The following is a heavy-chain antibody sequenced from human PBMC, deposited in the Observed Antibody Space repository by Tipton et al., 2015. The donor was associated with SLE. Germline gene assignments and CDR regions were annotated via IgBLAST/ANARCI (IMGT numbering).Heavy chain of an antibody. CDR1: GFTFSSYA. CDR2: RFHDGNI. V-gene: IGHV4-59*01. J-gene: IGHJ6*03. D-gene: IGHD1-1*01. Sequence: GSLRLSCAVSGFTFSSYAMIWVRQPAGRGLEWLAYRFHDGNINYNPSLKTRLTMSVDTSRDQFSLTLNSVTAADTGIYYCARGREWNWSPYYMDVWGKGTTVTVSS. CDR3: ARGREWNWSPYYMDV.